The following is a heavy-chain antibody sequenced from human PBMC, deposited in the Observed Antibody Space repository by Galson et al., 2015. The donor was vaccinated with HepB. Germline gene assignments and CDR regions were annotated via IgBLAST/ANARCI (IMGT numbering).Heavy chain of an antibody. Sequence: LRLSCAASGFPFSNYAMYWVRQAPGKGLGYVSGISSNGGSTYYADSVKGRFTISRDNSKNTLYLQMGSLRVEDMAVYYCARGPRFGVIRSGAFDIWGRGTMVTVSS. CDR3: ARGPRFGVIRSGAFDI. V-gene: IGHV3-64*02. D-gene: IGHD3-10*01. J-gene: IGHJ3*02. CDR2: ISSNGGST. CDR1: GFPFSNYA.